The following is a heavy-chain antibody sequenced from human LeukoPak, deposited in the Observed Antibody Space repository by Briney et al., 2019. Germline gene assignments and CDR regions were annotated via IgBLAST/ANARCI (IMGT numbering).Heavy chain of an antibody. CDR1: GGSISSYY. Sequence: SETLSLTCTVSGGSISSYYWSWIRQPPGKGLEWIGYIYYSGSTNYNPSLKSRVTISVDTSKNQFSLKLSSVTAADTAVYYCARIRYLDPYYFDYRGQGTLVTVSS. V-gene: IGHV4-59*01. D-gene: IGHD3-9*01. J-gene: IGHJ4*02. CDR3: ARIRYLDPYYFDY. CDR2: IYYSGST.